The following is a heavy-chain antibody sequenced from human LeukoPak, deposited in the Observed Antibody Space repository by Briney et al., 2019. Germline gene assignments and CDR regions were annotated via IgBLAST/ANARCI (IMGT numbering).Heavy chain of an antibody. Sequence: GRSLRLSCAASGLTFDDYAMHWVRQAPGKGLEWVSCINWNSRNIGYADSVKGRFTISRDNAKNSLYLQMNSLRAEDTALYYCAKASGGTYYYYMDVWGKGTTVTVSS. CDR2: INWNSRNI. V-gene: IGHV3-9*01. J-gene: IGHJ6*03. CDR3: AKASGGTYYYYMDV. CDR1: GLTFDDYA. D-gene: IGHD3-3*01.